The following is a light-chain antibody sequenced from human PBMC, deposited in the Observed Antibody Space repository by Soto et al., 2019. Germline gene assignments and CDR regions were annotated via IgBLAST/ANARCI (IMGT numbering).Light chain of an antibody. CDR1: QGISSS. CDR3: QQFNSYPVT. CDR2: AAS. Sequence: DIQLTQSPSFLSASVGDRVTITCRASQGISSSLAWYQQKPGKAPKYLIYAASTLQSGLPSRFSGSGSGTAFTLTISSLQPEDFATYFCQQFNSYPVTFGQGTRLEIK. J-gene: IGKJ5*01. V-gene: IGKV1-9*01.